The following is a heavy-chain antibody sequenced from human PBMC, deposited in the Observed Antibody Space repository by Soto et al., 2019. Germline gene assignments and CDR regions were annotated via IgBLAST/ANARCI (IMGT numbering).Heavy chain of an antibody. CDR1: GFTFSHYA. Sequence: QVQLVESGGGVVQPGRSLRLSCAASGFTFSHYAMQWVRQAPCKGLEWVALMSYDGSNEYYADSVKGRFTISRDNSKNTLYLQMNSLRAEDTAVYYCAKDGSHNFDYWGQGTLVTVSS. V-gene: IGHV3-30*18. CDR2: MSYDGSNE. D-gene: IGHD1-26*01. CDR3: AKDGSHNFDY. J-gene: IGHJ4*02.